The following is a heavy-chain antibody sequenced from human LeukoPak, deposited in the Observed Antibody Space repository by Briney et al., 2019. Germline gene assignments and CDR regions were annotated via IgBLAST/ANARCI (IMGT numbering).Heavy chain of an antibody. D-gene: IGHD4-23*01. CDR1: GASINSHY. CDR2: IYYSGST. CDR3: ARGARIDGNSSGYFES. J-gene: IGHJ4*02. V-gene: IGHV4-59*11. Sequence: SETLSLTCTVTGASINSHYWSWIRQTPGKGLEWIGYIYYSGSTNYNPSLKSRVTISIDTSKTQFSLNLRSVTAADTAVYYCARGARIDGNSSGYFESWGQGTLVTVSS.